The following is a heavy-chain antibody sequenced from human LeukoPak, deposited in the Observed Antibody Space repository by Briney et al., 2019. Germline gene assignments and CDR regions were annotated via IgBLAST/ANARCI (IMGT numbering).Heavy chain of an antibody. CDR1: GFTFSNSW. Sequence: PGGSLRLSCAASGFTFSNSWMHWVCQAPEKGLEWVADIKCDGSEKCYVDSVKGRLTISRDNAKNSLYLQVNSMRDEDMTVYYCVRGVGSSTSCYVRAFDIWGQGTMVTVFS. CDR3: VRGVGSSTSCYVRAFDI. D-gene: IGHD2-2*01. J-gene: IGHJ3*02. CDR2: IKCDGSEK. V-gene: IGHV3-52*01.